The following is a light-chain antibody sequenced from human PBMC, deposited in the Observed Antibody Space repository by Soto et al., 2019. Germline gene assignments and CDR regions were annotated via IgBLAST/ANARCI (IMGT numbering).Light chain of an antibody. V-gene: IGLV1-40*01. J-gene: IGLJ1*01. CDR1: SSNLGAAFA. CDR2: YNN. Sequence: QSVLTQPPSLSGAPGQRITISCTGTSSNLGAAFAVQWYQQLPGAAPKLLIYYNNNRPSGVPDRFSGSRSGSSGSLAITGLQPEDEADYYCQSYDSGVTGSVFGTGTKLTVL. CDR3: QSYDSGVTGSV.